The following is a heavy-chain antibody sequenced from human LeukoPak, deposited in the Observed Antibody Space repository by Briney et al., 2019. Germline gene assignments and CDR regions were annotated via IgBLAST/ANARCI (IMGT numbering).Heavy chain of an antibody. J-gene: IGHJ4*02. CDR2: ITTRNSYI. Sequence: PGGSLRLSCTASGFPFSTYNMNWVRQAPGKGLEGGSSITTRNSYISYADSVKGRFTISRDNAKNSLYLQMNSLRAEDTAVYYCARGSFWGQGTLVTVSS. V-gene: IGHV3-21*01. CDR3: ARGSF. CDR1: GFPFSTYN. D-gene: IGHD2-15*01.